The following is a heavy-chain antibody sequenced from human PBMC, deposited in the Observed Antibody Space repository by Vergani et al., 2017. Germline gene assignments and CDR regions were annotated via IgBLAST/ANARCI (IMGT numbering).Heavy chain of an antibody. CDR2: ISGSGGST. CDR1: GFTFSSYA. J-gene: IGHJ4*02. D-gene: IGHD2-15*01. V-gene: IGHV3-23*01. CDR3: AKDPEVVVARTGSTDY. Sequence: EVQLLESGGGLVQPGGSLRLSCAASGFTFSSYAMSWVRQAPGKGLEWVSAISGSGGSTYYADSVKGRFTISRDNSKNTLYLQMNSLRAEDTAVYYCAKDPEVVVARTGSTDYWGQGTLVTVSS.